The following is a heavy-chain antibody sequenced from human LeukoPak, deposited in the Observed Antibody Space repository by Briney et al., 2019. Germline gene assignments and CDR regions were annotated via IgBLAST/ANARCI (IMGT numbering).Heavy chain of an antibody. Sequence: PGGALRLSCAASGFTFTAHAMHCVRQAPGKGLEYVSTISTNGDTTYYADSVKGRFTISRDNSKNTLYLQMGSLRAEDMAVYYCARGRGVSSYDAMDVWGRGTTVTVSS. CDR3: ARGRGVSSYDAMDV. CDR2: ISTNGDTT. J-gene: IGHJ6*02. D-gene: IGHD2-15*01. CDR1: GFTFTAHA. V-gene: IGHV3-64*02.